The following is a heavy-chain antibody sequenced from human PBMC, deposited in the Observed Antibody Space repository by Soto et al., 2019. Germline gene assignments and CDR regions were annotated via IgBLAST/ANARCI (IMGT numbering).Heavy chain of an antibody. V-gene: IGHV4-59*08. CDR2: IYYSGST. CDR3: ARRPWGRMDL. CDR1: GDSISNYF. J-gene: IGHJ6*02. Sequence: QVQLQESGPGLVKPSETLSLTCTVSGDSISNYFWSWIRQPPGKGLEWIGYIYYSGSTNYNPSLKPPAPISADMSKNQFPLKLSSVTAAHTAVYYCARRPWGRMDLWGQGTTVTVSS. D-gene: IGHD3-16*01.